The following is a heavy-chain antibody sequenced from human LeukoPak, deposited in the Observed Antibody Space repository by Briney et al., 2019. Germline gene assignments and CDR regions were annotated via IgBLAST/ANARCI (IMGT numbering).Heavy chain of an antibody. V-gene: IGHV1-2*02. J-gene: IGHJ4*02. D-gene: IGHD6-19*01. CDR1: GYTFPSYG. CDR2: INPNTGGT. Sequence: ASVKVSCKASGYTFPSYGINWVRQAPGQGLEWMGWINPNTGGTNYAQKFQGRVTMTTDTSISTAYMELSSLRSDDTAVYYCARGRTRKLAGLAGYWGQGTLVTVSS. CDR3: ARGRTRKLAGLAGY.